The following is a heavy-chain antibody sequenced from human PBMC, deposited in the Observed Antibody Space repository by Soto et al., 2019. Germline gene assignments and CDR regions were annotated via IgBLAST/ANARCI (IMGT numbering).Heavy chain of an antibody. CDR1: GGSISSGDYY. CDR3: ARVFSSSPTDELLDY. J-gene: IGHJ4*02. D-gene: IGHD6-13*01. V-gene: IGHV4-30-4*01. CDR2: IYYSGST. Sequence: SETLSLTCTVSGGSISSGDYYWSWIRQPPGKGLEWIGYIYYSGSTYYNPSLKSRVTISVDTSKNQFSLKLSSVTAADTAVYYCARVFSSSPTDELLDYWGQGTLAPVYS.